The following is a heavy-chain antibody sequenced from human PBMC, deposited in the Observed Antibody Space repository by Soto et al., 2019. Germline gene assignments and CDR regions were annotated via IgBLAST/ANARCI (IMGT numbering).Heavy chain of an antibody. CDR1: GFTFSGSA. D-gene: IGHD1-1*01. CDR2: IRSKANSYAT. Sequence: EVQLVESGGGLVQPGGSLKLSCAASGFTFSGSAMHWVRQASGKGLEWVGRIRSKANSYATAYAASVKGRFTISRDDSKNTAYLQMNSLKTEDTAVYYCTSTGTDPPVGYWGQGTLVTVSS. V-gene: IGHV3-73*02. CDR3: TSTGTDPPVGY. J-gene: IGHJ4*02.